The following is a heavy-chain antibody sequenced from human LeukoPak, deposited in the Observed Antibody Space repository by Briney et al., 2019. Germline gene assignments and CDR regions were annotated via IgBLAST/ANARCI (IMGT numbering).Heavy chain of an antibody. J-gene: IGHJ6*03. CDR1: GYTFSGSY. CDR2: INPNSGDT. D-gene: IGHD2-8*01. V-gene: IGHV1-2*06. Sequence: ASVKVSCKASGYTFSGSYIHWVRQAPGQGLEWLGRINPNSGDTNYAQNLHGRVTMTRDTSTTTAYMELNSLTSDDTAVYFCARSAEHCNNGVCFTDYYMDVWGKGTTVTVSS. CDR3: ARSAEHCNNGVCFTDYYMDV.